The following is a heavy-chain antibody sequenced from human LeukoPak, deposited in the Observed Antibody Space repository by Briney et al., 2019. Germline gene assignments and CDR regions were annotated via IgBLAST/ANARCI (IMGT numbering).Heavy chain of an antibody. CDR3: VKDRIVGATNWFDP. J-gene: IGHJ5*02. Sequence: PGGSLRLSCAASGFTFSSYGMHWVRQALGKGLEWVAVISYDGSNKYYADSVKGRFTISRDNSKNTLYLQMNSLRAEDTAVYYCVKDRIVGATNWFDPWGQGTLVTVSS. D-gene: IGHD1-26*01. CDR1: GFTFSSYG. V-gene: IGHV3-30*18. CDR2: ISYDGSNK.